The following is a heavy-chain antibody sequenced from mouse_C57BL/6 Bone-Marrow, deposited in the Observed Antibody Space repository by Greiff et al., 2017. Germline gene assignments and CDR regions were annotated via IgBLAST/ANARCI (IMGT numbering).Heavy chain of an antibody. CDR3: ARLYYYGSSLYYFDY. Sequence: VQLQQPGAELVKPGASVKLSCKASGYTFTSYWMHWVKQRPGQGLEWIGMIHPNSGSTNYNEKFKSKATLTVDKSSSTAYMQLSSLTSEDSAVYYCARLYYYGSSLYYFDYWGQGTTLTVSS. J-gene: IGHJ2*01. CDR2: IHPNSGST. V-gene: IGHV1-64*01. CDR1: GYTFTSYW. D-gene: IGHD1-1*01.